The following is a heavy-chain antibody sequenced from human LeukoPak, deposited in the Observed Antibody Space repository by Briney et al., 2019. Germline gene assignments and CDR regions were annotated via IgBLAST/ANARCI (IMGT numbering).Heavy chain of an antibody. CDR1: GFTFSSYS. J-gene: IGHJ1*01. CDR3: ARDLYSSSWEKYFQH. CDR2: ISSSSSYI. V-gene: IGHV3-21*01. D-gene: IGHD6-13*01. Sequence: GGSLRLSCAASGFTFSSYSMNWVRQAPGKGLEWASSISSSSSYIYYADSVKGRFTISRDNAKNSLYLQMNSLRAEDTAVYYCARDLYSSSWEKYFQHWGQGTLVTVSS.